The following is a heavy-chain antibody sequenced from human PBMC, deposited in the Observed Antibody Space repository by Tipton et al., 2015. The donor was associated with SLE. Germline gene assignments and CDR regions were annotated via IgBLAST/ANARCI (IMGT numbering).Heavy chain of an antibody. J-gene: IGHJ4*02. CDR1: GYSISSGYY. CDR3: ARGMIVLDY. D-gene: IGHD3-22*01. CDR2: INQRGST. Sequence: TLSLTCTVSGYSISSGYYWGWIRQPPGKGLEWIGEINQRGSTNYNPSLKSRVTIPADTSKNQVSLKLSSVTAADTAVYYCARGMIVLDYWGQGTLVTVSS. V-gene: IGHV4-38-2*02.